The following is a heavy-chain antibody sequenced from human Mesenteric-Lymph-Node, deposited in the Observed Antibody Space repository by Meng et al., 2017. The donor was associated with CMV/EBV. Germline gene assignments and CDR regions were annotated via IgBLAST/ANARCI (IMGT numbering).Heavy chain of an antibody. Sequence: ASVKVSCKASGYTFINYGISWVRQAPGQRLEWMGWISGQNGYTKYEEKLKGRVTMTRDTSTNTAYLELRSLKSDDTAVYYCARVDVGAKLYDAFDIWGQGTMVTVSS. J-gene: IGHJ3*02. CDR1: GYTFINYG. V-gene: IGHV1-18*01. D-gene: IGHD1-26*01. CDR3: ARVDVGAKLYDAFDI. CDR2: ISGQNGYT.